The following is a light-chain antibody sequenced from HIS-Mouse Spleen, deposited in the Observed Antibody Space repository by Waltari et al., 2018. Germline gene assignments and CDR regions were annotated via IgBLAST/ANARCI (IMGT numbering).Light chain of an antibody. CDR3: CSYAGSSTLV. V-gene: IGLV2-23*01. CDR2: ECS. Sequence: QSALTQPASVSGSPGQSITISCTGTSSDVGSYNLVSWYQQHPGQAPKLMIYECSKRPSGVSNRFSGSKSGNTASLTISGLQAEDEADYYCCSYAGSSTLVFGGGTKLTVL. J-gene: IGLJ3*02. CDR1: SSDVGSYNL.